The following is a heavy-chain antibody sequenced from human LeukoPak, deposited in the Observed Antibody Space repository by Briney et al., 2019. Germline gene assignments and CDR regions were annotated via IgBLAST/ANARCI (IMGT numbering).Heavy chain of an antibody. J-gene: IGHJ4*02. Sequence: GESLKISCKGSGYTFTSYWIGWVRQMPGKGLEWMGIIYPGDSDTRYSPSFQGQVTMSADKSINTAYLQWSSLKASDTAMYYCARRQGCSSTSCPPDSWGQGTLVTVSS. D-gene: IGHD2-2*01. CDR2: IYPGDSDT. V-gene: IGHV5-51*01. CDR1: GYTFTSYW. CDR3: ARRQGCSSTSCPPDS.